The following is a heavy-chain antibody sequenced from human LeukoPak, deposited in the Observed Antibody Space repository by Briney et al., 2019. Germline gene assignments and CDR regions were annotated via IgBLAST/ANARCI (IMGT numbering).Heavy chain of an antibody. D-gene: IGHD3-3*01. CDR2: ISHDGSEK. V-gene: IGHV3-7*03. J-gene: IGHJ4*02. CDR3: AGDHWRRLDY. Sequence: GGSLRLSCTASAFTFSDHWMHWVRQAPGKGLEWVAIISHDGSEKSYVDSVKGRFTISRDNAKNSLYLQMNSLRAEDTAVYYCAGDHWRRLDYWGQGTLVTVSS. CDR1: AFTFSDHW.